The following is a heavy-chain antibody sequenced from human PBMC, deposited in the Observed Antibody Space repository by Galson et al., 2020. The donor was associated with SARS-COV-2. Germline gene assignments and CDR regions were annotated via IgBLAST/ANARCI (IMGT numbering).Heavy chain of an antibody. Sequence: SETLSLTCTVSGGSINSHFWSWIRPPPGKGLEWIGYIYYSGSTSYNPSLKSRVTISLDTSKTQFSLKLSSVTAADTAVYYWARGLRDDGDYLVFQHCGQGTQVTVSS. CDR2: IYYSGST. J-gene: IGHJ1*01. V-gene: IGHV4-59*11. CDR3: ARGLRDDGDYLVFQH. CDR1: GGSINSHF. D-gene: IGHD4-17*01.